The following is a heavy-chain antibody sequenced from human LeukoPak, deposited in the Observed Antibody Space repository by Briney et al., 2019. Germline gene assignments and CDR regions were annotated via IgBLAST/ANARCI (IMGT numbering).Heavy chain of an antibody. D-gene: IGHD6-13*01. CDR1: RLTFSNYA. J-gene: IGHJ4*02. CDR3: AKDPSGIAAAGTDY. CDR2: ISGSGGST. Sequence: GGSLRLSCAASRLTFSNYAMSWVRQAPGKGLEWVSAISGSGGSTYYADSVKGRFTISRDNSKNTLYLQMNSLRAEDTAVYYCAKDPSGIAAAGTDYWGQGTLVTVSS. V-gene: IGHV3-23*01.